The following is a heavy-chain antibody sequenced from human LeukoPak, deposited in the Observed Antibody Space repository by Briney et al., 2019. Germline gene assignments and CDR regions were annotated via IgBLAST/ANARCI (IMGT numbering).Heavy chain of an antibody. CDR1: GFNFNNAW. V-gene: IGHV3-15*07. CDR2: IKTNADGWTA. CDR3: TRPSYDSSVSGVVY. D-gene: IGHD3-22*01. Sequence: PGGSLRLSCAASGFNFNNAWLDWVRQTPGQGLEWVGQIKTNADGWTADYAAPVKGRFTISRDDSKNTAYLQMNSLKTEDTAVYYCTRPSYDSSVSGVVYWGQGTLVTVSS. J-gene: IGHJ4*02.